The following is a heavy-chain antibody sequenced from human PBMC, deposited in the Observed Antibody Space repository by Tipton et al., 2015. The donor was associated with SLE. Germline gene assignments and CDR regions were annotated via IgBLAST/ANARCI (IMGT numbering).Heavy chain of an antibody. CDR3: ARDGYGDFEDAFDV. V-gene: IGHV3-74*01. Sequence: SLRLSCAASGFTFSSYWMHWVRQAPGKGLVWISRINTDGSNTNYAASVKGRFTISRDNAKNSLYLQMDSLRAEDTAVYYCARDGYGDFEDAFDVWGQGTMLTVSS. CDR1: GFTFSSYW. J-gene: IGHJ3*01. D-gene: IGHD4-17*01. CDR2: INTDGSNT.